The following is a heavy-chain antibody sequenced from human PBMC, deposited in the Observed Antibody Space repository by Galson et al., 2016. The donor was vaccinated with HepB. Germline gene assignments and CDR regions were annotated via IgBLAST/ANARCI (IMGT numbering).Heavy chain of an antibody. D-gene: IGHD1-26*01. Sequence: SLRLSCAASGFTFRNYAMSWVRQAPGKGLEWVSGVTGSGGSTYYADSVRGRFTISRDNSKNTLYLQMNSLRADDTALYYCARVGGCSGSGCQGRDWFDPGGRGTLVTVSS. CDR2: VTGSGGST. CDR1: GFTFRNYA. V-gene: IGHV3-23*01. J-gene: IGHJ5*02. CDR3: ARVGGCSGSGCQGRDWFDP.